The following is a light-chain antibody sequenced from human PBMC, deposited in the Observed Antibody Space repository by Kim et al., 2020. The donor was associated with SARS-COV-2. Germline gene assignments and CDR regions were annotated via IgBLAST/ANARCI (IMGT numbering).Light chain of an antibody. Sequence: SASAGDRLTITCRASQGISNDLAWYQQKPGKVPKLLIFAASALQSGVPSRFSGSGSGTDFTLTISSLQPEDVATYYCQKYNGAPWTFGQGNKVDIK. V-gene: IGKV1-27*01. CDR2: AAS. CDR3: QKYNGAPWT. CDR1: QGISND. J-gene: IGKJ1*01.